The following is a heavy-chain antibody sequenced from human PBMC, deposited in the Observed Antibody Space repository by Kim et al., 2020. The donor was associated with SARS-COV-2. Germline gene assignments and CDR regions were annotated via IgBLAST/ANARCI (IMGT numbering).Heavy chain of an antibody. D-gene: IGHD3-10*01. J-gene: IGHJ5*02. CDR3: TRTVLHKLQWFEEVLGWFDP. CDR1: GFSFADSG. CDR2: IRSRSYGGTT. V-gene: IGHV3-49*04. Sequence: GGSLRLSCTVSGFSFADSGMSWVRQAPGKGLEWVGFIRSRSYGGTTEYAASVKGRFTISRDDSKSIAYLQMNSLKTEDSAVYYCTRTVLHKLQWFEEVLGWFDPWGQGTLVTVSS.